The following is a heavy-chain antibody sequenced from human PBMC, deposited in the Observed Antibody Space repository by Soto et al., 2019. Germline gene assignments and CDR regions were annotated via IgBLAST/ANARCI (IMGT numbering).Heavy chain of an antibody. Sequence: PGGSLRLSCAASGFTFSSYSMHWVRQAPGKGLEWVAVISYDGSNKYYADSVKGRFTISRDNSKNTLYLQMNSLRAEDTAVYYCARDHPVISPYDFWSGYYSPPLYYYGMDVWGQGTTVTVSS. CDR2: ISYDGSNK. J-gene: IGHJ6*02. CDR1: GFTFSSYS. CDR3: ARDHPVISPYDFWSGYYSPPLYYYGMDV. V-gene: IGHV3-30-3*01. D-gene: IGHD3-3*01.